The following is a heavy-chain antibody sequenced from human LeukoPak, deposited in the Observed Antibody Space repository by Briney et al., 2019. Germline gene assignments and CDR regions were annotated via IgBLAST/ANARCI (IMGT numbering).Heavy chain of an antibody. CDR2: IKQDGSEK. D-gene: IGHD5-24*01. J-gene: IGHJ4*02. CDR1: GFTFSSYS. Sequence: GGSLRLSCAASGFTFSSYSMNWVRQAPGKGLEWVANIKQDGSEKYYVDSVKGRFTISRDNAKNSLYLQMNSLRAEDTAVYYCARVRMATITRRFDYWGQGTLVTVSS. V-gene: IGHV3-7*01. CDR3: ARVRMATITRRFDY.